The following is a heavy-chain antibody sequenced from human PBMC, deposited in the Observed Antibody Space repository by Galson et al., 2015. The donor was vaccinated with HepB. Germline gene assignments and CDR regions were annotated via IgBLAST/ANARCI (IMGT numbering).Heavy chain of an antibody. CDR3: ARDDAGLGAFDI. J-gene: IGHJ3*02. Sequence: SVKVSCKASGGTFSNSMFNWVRQAPGQGLEWMGRIIPFLGVTTYAQNFQGRVTITADKPTSTAYMEVTALSSDDTAVYYCARDDAGLGAFDIWGQGTMVIVSS. CDR1: GGTFSNSM. CDR2: IIPFLGVT. V-gene: IGHV1-69*04. D-gene: IGHD3-16*01.